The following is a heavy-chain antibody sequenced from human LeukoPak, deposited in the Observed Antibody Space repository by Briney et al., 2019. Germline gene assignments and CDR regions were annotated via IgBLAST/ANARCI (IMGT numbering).Heavy chain of an antibody. CDR1: GFTLEDYA. CDR3: AKGRSGRAYFDY. J-gene: IGHJ4*02. V-gene: IGHV3-43D*03. D-gene: IGHD2-15*01. CDR2: ISWDGGST. Sequence: GGSLRLSCAASGFTLEDYAMHWVRQAPGKGLQGVSLISWDGGSTYDADSVKGRFTISRDNSKNSLYLQMNSLRAEDTALYYCAKGRSGRAYFDYWGQGTLVTVSS.